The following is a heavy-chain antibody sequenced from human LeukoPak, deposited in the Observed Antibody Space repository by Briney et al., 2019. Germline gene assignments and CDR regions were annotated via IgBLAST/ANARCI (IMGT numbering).Heavy chain of an antibody. CDR1: GFTFSSYS. Sequence: GGSLRLSCAASGFTFSSYSMNWVRQAPGKGLEWVSSISSSSSYIYYADSVKGRFTISRDNAKNSLYLQMNSLRAEDTAVYYCARGGGTYDSWSGYQAGWGQGTLVTVSS. J-gene: IGHJ4*02. D-gene: IGHD3-3*01. V-gene: IGHV3-21*01. CDR3: ARGGGTYDSWSGYQAG. CDR2: ISSSSSYI.